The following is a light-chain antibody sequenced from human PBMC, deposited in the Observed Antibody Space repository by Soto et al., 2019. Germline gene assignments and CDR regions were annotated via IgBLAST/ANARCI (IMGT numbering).Light chain of an antibody. V-gene: IGKV1-5*01. CDR3: QQYNTFWT. CDR2: GAS. CDR1: QSITIY. Sequence: DIQMTQSPSSLSASVGARVTITCRASQSITIYLNWYQQKPGEAPNLLIFGASSLESGVPSRVSGSGSGTEFTLTISSLQPDDFATYYCQQYNTFWTFGPGTKVDIK. J-gene: IGKJ1*01.